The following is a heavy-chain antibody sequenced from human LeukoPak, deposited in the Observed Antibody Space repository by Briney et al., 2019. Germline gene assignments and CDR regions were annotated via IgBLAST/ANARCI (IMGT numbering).Heavy chain of an antibody. CDR2: IWYDGTNK. Sequence: GGSLRLSRAASGFIFSNYGMHWVRQAPGKGLEWVAVIWYDGTNKYYADSVKGRFTISRDNSKNTLYLQMNSLRAEDTAVYYCASLTNWDDGRLDVWGKGTTVTVSS. J-gene: IGHJ6*04. D-gene: IGHD1-1*01. V-gene: IGHV3-33*01. CDR1: GFIFSNYG. CDR3: ASLTNWDDGRLDV.